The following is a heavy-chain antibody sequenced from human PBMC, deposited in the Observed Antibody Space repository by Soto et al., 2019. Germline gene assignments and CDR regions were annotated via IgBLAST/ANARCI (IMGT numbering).Heavy chain of an antibody. CDR2: INPYNDNT. V-gene: IGHV1-2*01. D-gene: IGHD2-2*01. J-gene: IGHJ3*02. CDR1: GYTFTGYY. CDR3: VRNGPVSSTSCLDAFDI. Sequence: GASVKVSCKASGYTFTGYYMHWVRQAPGQGLEWLGCINPYNDNTHYAQKFRGRVTITSDRSVSTAYMELSSLRSEDMVVYSCVRNGPVSSTSCLDAFDIWGQGTMVTVSS.